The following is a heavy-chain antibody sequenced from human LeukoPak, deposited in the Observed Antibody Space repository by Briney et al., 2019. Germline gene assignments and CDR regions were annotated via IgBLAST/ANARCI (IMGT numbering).Heavy chain of an antibody. Sequence: ASVKVSCKASGYTFTGYYMHWVRQAPGQGLEWMGWISPTSGGTNYAQKFQGRVTMTRDMSTSTVYMELSSLRSEDTAVYYCARQDMTARPLFDYWGQGTLVTVSS. CDR2: ISPTSGGT. J-gene: IGHJ4*02. V-gene: IGHV1-2*02. D-gene: IGHD6-6*01. CDR1: GYTFTGYY. CDR3: ARQDMTARPLFDY.